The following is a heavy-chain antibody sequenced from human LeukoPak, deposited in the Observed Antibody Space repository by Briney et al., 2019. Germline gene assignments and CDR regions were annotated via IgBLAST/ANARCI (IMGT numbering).Heavy chain of an antibody. CDR2: IWYDGSNK. CDR3: ARGDPTVTTKQYFDY. CDR1: GFSFSNYD. D-gene: IGHD4-17*01. Sequence: GGSLRLSCAASGFSFSNYDMHWVRQAPGKGLEGVAVIWYDGSNKYYADSVKGRFTISRDNSKNTLYLQMNSLRVEDTAVYYCARGDPTVTTKQYFDYWGQGTLVTVSS. V-gene: IGHV3-33*01. J-gene: IGHJ4*02.